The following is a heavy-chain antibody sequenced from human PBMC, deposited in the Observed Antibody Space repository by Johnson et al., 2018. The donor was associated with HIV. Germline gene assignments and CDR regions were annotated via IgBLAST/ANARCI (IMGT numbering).Heavy chain of an antibody. Sequence: VQLVESGGGVERPGGSLRLSCAGSGFTFDDHGMSWVRQVPGKGLEWVSGINWSGGTTGYADSVKGRFTISRDNTKNSLYLQMNSLRAEDTALYYCAREGGIVAAQGDAFDIWGQGTVVIVSS. J-gene: IGHJ3*02. CDR1: GFTFDDHG. CDR2: INWSGGTT. V-gene: IGHV3-20*04. D-gene: IGHD1-26*01. CDR3: AREGGIVAAQGDAFDI.